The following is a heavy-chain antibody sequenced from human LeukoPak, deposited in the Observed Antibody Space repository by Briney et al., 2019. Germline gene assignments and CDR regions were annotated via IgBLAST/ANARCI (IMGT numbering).Heavy chain of an antibody. CDR2: IDQGGSEK. CDR3: ARDQGAAGDY. D-gene: IGHD6-13*01. J-gene: IGHJ4*02. Sequence: GGSLRLSCAASGFTFSNYWMTWVRQAPGKGLEWVANIDQGGSEKFYVDSVKGRFTISRDNAKDSLYLQMNSLRAEDTALYYCARDQGAAGDYWGQGTLVTVSP. V-gene: IGHV3-7*01. CDR1: GFTFSNYW.